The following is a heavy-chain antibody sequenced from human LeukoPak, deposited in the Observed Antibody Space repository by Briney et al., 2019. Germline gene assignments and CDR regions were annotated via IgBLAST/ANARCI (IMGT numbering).Heavy chain of an antibody. CDR1: GGTFSSYA. J-gene: IGHJ4*02. CDR2: IIPILGIA. V-gene: IGHV1-69*04. Sequence: ASVKVSCKASGGTFSSYAISWVRQAPGQGLEWMGRIIPILGIANYAQKFQGRVTITADKSTSTAYMELSSLRSEDTAVYYCARGGCGGDCPQNDYWGQGTLVTVSS. D-gene: IGHD2-21*02. CDR3: ARGGCGGDCPQNDY.